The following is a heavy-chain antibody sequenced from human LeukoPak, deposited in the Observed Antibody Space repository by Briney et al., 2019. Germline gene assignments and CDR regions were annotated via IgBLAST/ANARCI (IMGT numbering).Heavy chain of an antibody. V-gene: IGHV3-30*19. J-gene: IGHJ4*02. CDR1: GFTFSNYG. Sequence: GGSLRLSCAASGFTFSNYGMHWVRQAPGKGLEWVAVISYDGSNKYYADSVKGRFTISRDNSKNTLYLQMNSLRAEDTAVYYCARVGARDYGDSLFDYWGQGTLVTVSS. CDR2: ISYDGSNK. D-gene: IGHD4-17*01. CDR3: ARVGARDYGDSLFDY.